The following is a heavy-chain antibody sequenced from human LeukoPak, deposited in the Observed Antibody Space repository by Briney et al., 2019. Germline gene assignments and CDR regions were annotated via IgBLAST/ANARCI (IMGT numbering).Heavy chain of an antibody. J-gene: IGHJ4*02. CDR2: TNWNGGST. D-gene: IGHD3-22*01. CDR3: ARGPYYYDSSGWDY. V-gene: IGHV3-20*04. CDR1: GFTFDDYG. Sequence: GGSLRLSCAASGFTFDDYGMSWVRQAPGKGLEWVSGTNWNGGSTGYADSVKGRFTISRDNAKNSLYLQMNSLRAEDTALYYCARGPYYYDSSGWDYWGQGTLVTVSS.